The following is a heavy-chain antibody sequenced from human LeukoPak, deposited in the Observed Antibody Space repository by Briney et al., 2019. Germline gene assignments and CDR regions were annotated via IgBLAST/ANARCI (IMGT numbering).Heavy chain of an antibody. J-gene: IGHJ4*02. CDR1: GFAFSSYP. V-gene: IGHV3-23*01. Sequence: PGGSLRLSCAASGFAFSSYPMNWVRQAPGKGLEWVSVISASGADTYYADSVKGRFTISRDNSKNVLYLQMNSLRAEDTAVYYCAKVGGYSDSSGPLGGFDYWGQGTLVTVSS. D-gene: IGHD3-22*01. CDR2: ISASGADT. CDR3: AKVGGYSDSSGPLGGFDY.